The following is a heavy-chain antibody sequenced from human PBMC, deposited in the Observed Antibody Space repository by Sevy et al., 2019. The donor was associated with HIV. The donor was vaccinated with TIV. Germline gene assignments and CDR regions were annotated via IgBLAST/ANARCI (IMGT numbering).Heavy chain of an antibody. CDR1: GFTFSSYA. D-gene: IGHD4-4*01. V-gene: IGHV3-23*01. Sequence: GGSLRLSCAASGFTFSSYAMSWGRQAPGKGLQWVSSISGSGGSTNYADSVKGRFTISRDNSKNTLYLQMNSLRAEDTAVYYCARVLHFDAFDICGQGTMVTVSS. CDR2: ISGSGGST. CDR3: ARVLHFDAFDI. J-gene: IGHJ3*02.